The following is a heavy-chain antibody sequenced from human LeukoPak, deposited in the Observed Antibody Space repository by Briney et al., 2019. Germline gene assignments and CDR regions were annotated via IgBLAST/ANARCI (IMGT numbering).Heavy chain of an antibody. D-gene: IGHD6-6*01. V-gene: IGHV3-23*01. J-gene: IGHJ6*03. Sequence: GGSLRLSCAASGFTFSSYAMSWVRQAPGKGLEWVSAISGSGGSTYYADSVKGRLTISRDNSKNTLYLQMNSLRAEDTAVYYCATHGMYSSSSSNYYYYMDVWGKGTTVTVSS. CDR2: ISGSGGST. CDR3: ATHGMYSSSSSNYYYYMDV. CDR1: GFTFSSYA.